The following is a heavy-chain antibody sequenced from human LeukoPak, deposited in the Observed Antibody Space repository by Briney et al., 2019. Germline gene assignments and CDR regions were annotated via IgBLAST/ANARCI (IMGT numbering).Heavy chain of an antibody. CDR2: ISSIITFI. D-gene: IGHD4-17*01. CDR3: ARDLKYGDSFYYYMYV. J-gene: IGHJ6*03. V-gene: IGHV3-21*01. CDR1: GFSFSCYS. Sequence: GGSLRLSCSASGFSFSCYSFNWVRQAPGKGLEWVSSISSIITFIYYADSVKGRFIMSRDNDKDSLYLHMNSLRTEDTCMNYCARDLKYGDSFYYYMYVWSKGTTVTVSS.